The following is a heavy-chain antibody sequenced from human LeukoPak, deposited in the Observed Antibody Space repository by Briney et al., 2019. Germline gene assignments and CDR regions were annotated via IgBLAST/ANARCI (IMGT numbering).Heavy chain of an antibody. J-gene: IGHJ4*01. CDR3: ARELPREVTLDY. Sequence: QPGGSLRLSCAVSGFTFISYGMQWVRQAPGKGLAWVSRINTDGSSTTYADSVKGRFTISRDNAKNTLYLQMNSLRAEDTAVHYCARELPREVTLDYWGQGTLVTVSS. CDR1: GFTFISYG. V-gene: IGHV3-74*01. D-gene: IGHD2-21*02. CDR2: INTDGSST.